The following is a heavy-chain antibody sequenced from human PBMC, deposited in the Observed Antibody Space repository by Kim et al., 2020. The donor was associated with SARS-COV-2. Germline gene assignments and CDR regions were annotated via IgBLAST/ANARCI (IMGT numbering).Heavy chain of an antibody. CDR2: VNSDGSSI. J-gene: IGHJ4*02. CDR3: ARSIGHFDL. Sequence: GGSLRLSCAASGLTLSGYWMHWVRQAPGKGLVWVSRVNSDGSSISYADSVKGRFTISRDNAKNTLYLQMNSLRAEDTAVYYCARSIGHFDLWCQGTLVTV. D-gene: IGHD3-10*01. V-gene: IGHV3-74*01. CDR1: GLTLSGYW.